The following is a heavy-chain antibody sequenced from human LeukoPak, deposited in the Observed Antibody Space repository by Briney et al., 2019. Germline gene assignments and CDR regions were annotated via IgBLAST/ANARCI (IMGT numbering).Heavy chain of an antibody. CDR1: GFTFSSYG. D-gene: IGHD1-1*01. Sequence: GGSLRLSCAASGFTFSSYGMHWVRQAPGKGLEWVAVISYDGSNKYYADSVKGRFTISRDNSKNTLYLQMNSLRAGDTAVYYCAKDERFDYWGQGTLVTVSS. CDR3: AKDERFDY. J-gene: IGHJ4*02. V-gene: IGHV3-30*18. CDR2: ISYDGSNK.